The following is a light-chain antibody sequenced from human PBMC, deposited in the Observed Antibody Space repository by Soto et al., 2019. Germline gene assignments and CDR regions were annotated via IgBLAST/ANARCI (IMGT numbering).Light chain of an antibody. V-gene: IGKV1-39*01. Sequence: DIQMTQSPSSLSASVGDRVTITCRASQSVSRYLNWYQQKPGKAPKLLIHAASSLQSGVPSRFSGSGSGTEFTLPISGLQPEDFASYSCQQSFSTPWTFGQGTKVEIK. CDR2: AAS. CDR1: QSVSRY. CDR3: QQSFSTPWT. J-gene: IGKJ1*01.